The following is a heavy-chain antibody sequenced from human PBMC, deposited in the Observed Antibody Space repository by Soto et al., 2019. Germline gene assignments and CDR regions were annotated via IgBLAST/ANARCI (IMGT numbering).Heavy chain of an antibody. CDR3: GRNKRGNILGGFRGSFDS. V-gene: IGHV4-31*03. D-gene: IGHD3-16*01. CDR1: GGSISSGGYY. CDR2: IYYSGST. Sequence: QVQLQESGPGLVKPSQTLSLTCTVSGGSISSGGYYWSWIRQHPGKGLEWIGYIYYSGSTYYNPSLRCRFTISEDTSKTHFPIKLSFVTAADAAVYFWGRNKRGNILGGFRGSFDSGGEEPLVPFSS. J-gene: IGHJ4*02.